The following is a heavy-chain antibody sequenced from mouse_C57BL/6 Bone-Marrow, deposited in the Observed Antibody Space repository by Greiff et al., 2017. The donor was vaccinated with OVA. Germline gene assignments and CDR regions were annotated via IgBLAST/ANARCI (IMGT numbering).Heavy chain of an antibody. CDR3: ARNFLLYDPRLFAY. D-gene: IGHD2-3*01. Sequence: VQLQQSGPGLVQPSQSLSITCTVSGFSLTSYGVHWVRQSPGKGLEWLGVIWSGGSTDYNAAFISRLSISKDNSKSQVFFKMNSLQADDTAIYYCARNFLLYDPRLFAYWGQGTLVTVSA. CDR2: IWSGGST. V-gene: IGHV2-2*01. CDR1: GFSLTSYG. J-gene: IGHJ3*01.